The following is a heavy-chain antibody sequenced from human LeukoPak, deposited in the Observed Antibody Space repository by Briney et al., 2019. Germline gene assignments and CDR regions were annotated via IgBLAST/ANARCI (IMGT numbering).Heavy chain of an antibody. CDR3: ARAPPVGAQYYFDY. CDR1: GGTFSSYA. Sequence: ASVKVSCKASGGTFSSYAISWVRQAPGQGLEWMGGIIPIFGTANYAQKFQGRVTITADKSTRTAYMELSSLRSEDTAVYYCARAPPVGAQYYFDYWGQGTLVTVSS. CDR2: IIPIFGTA. D-gene: IGHD1-26*01. J-gene: IGHJ4*02. V-gene: IGHV1-69*06.